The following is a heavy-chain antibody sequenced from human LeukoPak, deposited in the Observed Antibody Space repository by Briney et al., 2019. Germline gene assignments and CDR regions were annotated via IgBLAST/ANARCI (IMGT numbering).Heavy chain of an antibody. D-gene: IGHD3-9*01. J-gene: IGHJ3*02. Sequence: SETLSLTCTVSGYSISSGYYWGWIRQPPGKGLEWIGYTFYRGTTYYNPSLKSRVTISLDRSKNQFSLNMSSVTAADTAMYYGARGKGYDSPSGAFDIWGQGAMVTVSS. CDR2: TFYRGTT. V-gene: IGHV4-38-2*02. CDR3: ARGKGYDSPSGAFDI. CDR1: GYSISSGYY.